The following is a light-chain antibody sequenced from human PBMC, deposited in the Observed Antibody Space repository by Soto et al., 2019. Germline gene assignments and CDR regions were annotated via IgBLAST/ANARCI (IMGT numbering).Light chain of an antibody. CDR1: QSISTW. CDR3: QHYNDYPYT. CDR2: DAS. Sequence: DIQMTQSPSTLSASVGDRVTITCRASQSISTWLAWYQQKPGKAPKLLIYDASSLEGGVPSRFSGSGSGTEFTLTISSLQPDDFATYYCQHYNDYPYTFGQGIKLEIK. J-gene: IGKJ2*01. V-gene: IGKV1-5*01.